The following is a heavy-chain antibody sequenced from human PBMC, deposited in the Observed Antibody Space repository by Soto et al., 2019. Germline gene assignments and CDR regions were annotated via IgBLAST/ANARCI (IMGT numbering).Heavy chain of an antibody. D-gene: IGHD6-13*01. CDR1: GFTFSSYA. Sequence: SLRRSCASSGFTFSSYAMHLVRQSPFKGLEWVAVISYDGSNKYYADSVKGRFTISRDNSKNTLYLQMNSLRAEDTAVYYCARSRASIAAAGNWFDPWGQGTLVTVSS. CDR2: ISYDGSNK. J-gene: IGHJ5*02. CDR3: ARSRASIAAAGNWFDP. V-gene: IGHV3-30-3*01.